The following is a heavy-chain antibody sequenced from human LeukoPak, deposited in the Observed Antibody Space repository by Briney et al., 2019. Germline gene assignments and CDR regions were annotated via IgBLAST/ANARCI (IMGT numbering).Heavy chain of an antibody. D-gene: IGHD3-22*01. Sequence: PSETLSLTCAVYGGSFSGYYWSWIRQPPGKGLEWIGEINHSGSTNYNPSLKSRVTISVDTSKNQFSLKLSSVTAADTAVYYCARFEITMIVDSSGRDAFDIWGQGTMVTVSS. V-gene: IGHV4-34*01. J-gene: IGHJ3*02. CDR1: GGSFSGYY. CDR3: ARFEITMIVDSSGRDAFDI. CDR2: INHSGST.